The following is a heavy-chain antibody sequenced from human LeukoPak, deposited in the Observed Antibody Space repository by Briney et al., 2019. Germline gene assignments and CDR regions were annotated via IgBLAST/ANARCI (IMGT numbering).Heavy chain of an antibody. Sequence: GGSLRLSCAASGFTFSSYAMQWDRQPPGKELERVAVISYDGSNKYYDDSVKGRFTISRDNSKNTLYLQMNSLRAEDTAVYYCARVPRLRGYFDYWGDIAVVTVSS. CDR2: ISYDGSNK. CDR1: GFTFSSYA. J-gene: IGHJ4*01. V-gene: IGHV3-30-3*01. CDR3: ARVPRLRGYFDY. D-gene: IGHD3-10*01.